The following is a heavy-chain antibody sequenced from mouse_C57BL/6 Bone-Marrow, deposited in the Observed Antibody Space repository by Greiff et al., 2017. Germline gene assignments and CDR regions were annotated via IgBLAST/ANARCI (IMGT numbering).Heavy chain of an antibody. V-gene: IGHV1-4*01. CDR3: ARYGEIYYDSYYYAMDY. Sequence: VQLQQSGAELARPGASVKMSCKASGYTFTSSTMHWVKQRPGQGLEWIGYINPSSGYTKYNQKFKDKATLTADKSSSTAYMQLSSLTSEDSAVYYCARYGEIYYDSYYYAMDYWGQGTSVTVSS. CDR2: INPSSGYT. D-gene: IGHD2-4*01. J-gene: IGHJ4*01. CDR1: GYTFTSST.